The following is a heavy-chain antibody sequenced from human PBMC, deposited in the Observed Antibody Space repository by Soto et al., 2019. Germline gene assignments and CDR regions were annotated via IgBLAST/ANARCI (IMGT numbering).Heavy chain of an antibody. CDR2: SNPNSGGT. CDR1: GYTFTGYY. CDR3: ARDLSGPIQLDAFDI. D-gene: IGHD5-18*01. Sequence: ASVKVSCKASGYTFTGYYMHWVRQAPGKGLEWMGWSNPNSGGTNYAQKFQGWVTMTRDTSIRTAYMERSRLRSDDTAVYYCARDLSGPIQLDAFDIWGQGTMVTGSS. V-gene: IGHV1-2*04. J-gene: IGHJ3*02.